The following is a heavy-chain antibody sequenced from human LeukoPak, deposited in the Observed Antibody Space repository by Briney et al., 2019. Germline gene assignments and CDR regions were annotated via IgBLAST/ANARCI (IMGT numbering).Heavy chain of an antibody. D-gene: IGHD3-16*02. CDR3: AKVSGFKITFGGVID. CDR2: IWYDGSNK. Sequence: GGSLRLSCVASGFTFSSYGMYWVRQAPGKGLEWVAVIWYDGSNKYYAESVKGRFTISRDNSKNTLYLQMNSLRAEDTAVFYCAKVSGFKITFGGVIDWGQGTLVTVSS. J-gene: IGHJ4*02. V-gene: IGHV3-30*02. CDR1: GFTFSSYG.